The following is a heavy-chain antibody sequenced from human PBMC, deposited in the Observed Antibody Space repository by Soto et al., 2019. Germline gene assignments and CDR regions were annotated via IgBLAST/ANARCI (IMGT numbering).Heavy chain of an antibody. CDR2: ITYDGSNQ. CDR1: GFILSIYT. V-gene: IGHV3-30-3*01. Sequence: QVQLVESGGGVVQPGRSLRLSCAASGFILSIYTMHWVRQAPGKGLEWVGVITYDGSNQYYADSVKGRFTISRDNSRNMLFLQMNSLRPDDTAVYYCARAPSGSYPEFDYWGQGTLVTVSS. J-gene: IGHJ4*02. CDR3: ARAPSGSYPEFDY. D-gene: IGHD1-26*01.